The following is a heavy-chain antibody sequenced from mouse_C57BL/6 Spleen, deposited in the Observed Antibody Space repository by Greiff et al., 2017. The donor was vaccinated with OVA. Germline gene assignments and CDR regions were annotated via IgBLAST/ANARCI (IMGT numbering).Heavy chain of an antibody. CDR3: ARRNDYDGFYWYFDV. J-gene: IGHJ1*03. V-gene: IGHV1-19*01. CDR2: INPYNGGT. D-gene: IGHD2-4*01. CDR1: GYTFTDYY. Sequence: EVQLQQSGPVLVKPGASVKMSCKASGYTFTDYYMNWVKQSHGKSLEWIGVINPYNGGTSYNQKFKGKATMTADQSSSTAYMELNSLTSEDSAVYYCARRNDYDGFYWYFDVWGTGTTVTVSS.